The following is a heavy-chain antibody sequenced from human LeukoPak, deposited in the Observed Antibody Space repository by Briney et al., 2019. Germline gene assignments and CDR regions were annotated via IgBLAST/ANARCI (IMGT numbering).Heavy chain of an antibody. Sequence: ASVKVSCKASGYTFTSYDINWVRQAPGQGLEWMRWISAYNGNTNYAQKLQGRVTMTTDTSTSTAYMELRSLRAEDTAVYYCAKDPPGSSGWYPDYWGQGTLVTVSS. CDR1: GYTFTSYD. V-gene: IGHV1-18*01. CDR3: AKDPPGSSGWYPDY. J-gene: IGHJ4*02. CDR2: ISAYNGNT. D-gene: IGHD6-19*01.